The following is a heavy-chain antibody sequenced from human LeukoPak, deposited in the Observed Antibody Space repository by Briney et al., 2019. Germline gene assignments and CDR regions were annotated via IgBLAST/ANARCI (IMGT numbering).Heavy chain of an antibody. CDR2: IYTSGST. CDR1: GGSISSYY. V-gene: IGHV4-4*07. Sequence: SETLSLTCTVSGGSISSYYWSWIRQPAGKGLEWIGRIYTSGSTSYNPTLKSRVTMSVDTSKKQFSLKLSSVTAADTAVYYCARDRYYYGSGSHPWGQGTLVTVSS. J-gene: IGHJ5*02. CDR3: ARDRYYYGSGSHP. D-gene: IGHD3-10*01.